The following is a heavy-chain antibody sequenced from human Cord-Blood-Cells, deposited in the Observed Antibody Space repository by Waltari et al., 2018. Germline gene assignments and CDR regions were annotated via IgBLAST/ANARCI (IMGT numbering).Heavy chain of an antibody. CDR3: ARANGGTYYYYYYMDV. CDR1: GFTFSSYW. J-gene: IGHJ6*03. V-gene: IGHV3-74*01. Sequence: EVQLVESGGGLVQPGGSLRLSCAASGFTFSSYWMHWVRQAAGKGLVWVSRINSDGSSTSYADSVKGRFTISRDNAKNTLYLQMNSLRAEDTAVYYCARANGGTYYYYYYMDVWGKGTTVTVSS. CDR2: INSDGSST. D-gene: IGHD2-15*01.